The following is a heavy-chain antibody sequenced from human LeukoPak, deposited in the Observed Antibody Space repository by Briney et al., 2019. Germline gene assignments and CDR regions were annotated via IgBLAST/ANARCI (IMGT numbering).Heavy chain of an antibody. V-gene: IGHV1-69*05. CDR2: TTPIFGSA. J-gene: IGHJ3*02. CDR3: AGALFHYDSSGYDMGAYDI. Sequence: GASVKVSCKASGGTFSNYALSWVRQGPGRGLEWMGGTTPIFGSAEYAQNFQGRVTVTTDESTSTAYMEMSSLRSDDTAVYYCAGALFHYDSSGYDMGAYDIWGQGTMVTVSS. CDR1: GGTFSNYA. D-gene: IGHD3-22*01.